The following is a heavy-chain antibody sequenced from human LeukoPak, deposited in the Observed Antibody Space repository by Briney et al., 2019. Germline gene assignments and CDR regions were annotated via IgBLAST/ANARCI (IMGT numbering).Heavy chain of an antibody. CDR1: GYTFNRYG. V-gene: IGHV1-18*01. J-gene: IGHJ5*02. Sequence: ASVKVSCKASGYTFNRYGISWVRQAPGQGLEWMGWISAYNGNTKNAQNLQGRVTMTTDTSTSTAYMELRSLRSDDTAVYYCARDWVGYYGSGSGGDWFDPWGQGTLVTVSS. D-gene: IGHD3-10*01. CDR3: ARDWVGYYGSGSGGDWFDP. CDR2: ISAYNGNT.